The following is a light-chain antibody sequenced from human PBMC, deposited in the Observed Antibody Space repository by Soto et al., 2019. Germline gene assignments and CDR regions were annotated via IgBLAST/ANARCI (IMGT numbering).Light chain of an antibody. V-gene: IGKV1-5*03. J-gene: IGKJ1*01. CDR1: PSISGS. CDR2: EAS. CDR3: QQYTGYWT. Sequence: DIQMTQSPSTLSASVGDRVTITCRASPSISGSLAWYQQKPGKAPRLLIYEASNLKSAVPSRFSGSRSGTEYTLTISSLQPDDSSSYYCQQYTGYWTFGQGTRVEIK.